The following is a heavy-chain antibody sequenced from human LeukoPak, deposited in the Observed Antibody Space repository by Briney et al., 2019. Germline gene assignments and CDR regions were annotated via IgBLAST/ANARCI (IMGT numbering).Heavy chain of an antibody. J-gene: IGHJ3*02. CDR2: ISSSSSYM. V-gene: IGHV3-21*01. Sequence: PGGSLRLSCAASGFTFSSYSMNWVRQAPGKGLEWVSSISSSSSYMYYADSVKGRFTISRDNAKNSLYLQMNSLRAEDTAVYYCARDNRDSRFSRPDAFDIWGQGTMVTVSS. CDR3: ARDNRDSRFSRPDAFDI. CDR1: GFTFSSYS. D-gene: IGHD1-14*01.